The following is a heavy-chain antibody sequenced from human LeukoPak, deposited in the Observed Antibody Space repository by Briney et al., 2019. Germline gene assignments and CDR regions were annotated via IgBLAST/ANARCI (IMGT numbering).Heavy chain of an antibody. D-gene: IGHD4-17*01. Sequence: PSQTLSLTCTVSGGSISSGDYYWSWIRQPPGKGLEWIGYIYYIGSTYYNPSLKSRVTISVDTSKNQFSLKLSSVTAADTAVYYCASYGDLQYFQHWGQGTLVTVSS. CDR3: ASYGDLQYFQH. CDR1: GGSISSGDYY. CDR2: IYYIGST. J-gene: IGHJ1*01. V-gene: IGHV4-30-4*08.